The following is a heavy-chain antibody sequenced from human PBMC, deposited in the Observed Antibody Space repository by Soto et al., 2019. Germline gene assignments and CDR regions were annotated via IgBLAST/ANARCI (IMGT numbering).Heavy chain of an antibody. CDR2: IWYDGSNK. D-gene: IGHD3-22*01. J-gene: IGHJ6*02. CDR1: GFTVSSHC. CDR3: ARDQEETYHYDSSCYYPTYYYSYYGMHV. V-gene: IGHV3-33*01. Sequence: GGALRLSCAEFGFTVSSHCMHWVRQAPGKGLEGVAVIWYDGSNKYYADSVKGRFTISSDNSKNTVYLQMNSLRAEDTAVYYCARDQEETYHYDSSCYYPTYYYSYYGMHVWGQATTVPVS.